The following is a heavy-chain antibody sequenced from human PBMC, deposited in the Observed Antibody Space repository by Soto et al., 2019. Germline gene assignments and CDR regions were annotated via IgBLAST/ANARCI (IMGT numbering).Heavy chain of an antibody. J-gene: IGHJ4*02. Sequence: SQTLSLTCTVSAASISSGDHFGQWIRQPPGKDLEWIGYIYYTGSTYYNPSLRRRVAMSVDTSKNEFSLNLTSVTAADTAVYYCARAVVPAAITNWDQGTLVTVSS. V-gene: IGHV4-30-4*01. CDR1: AASISSGDHF. CDR2: IYYTGST. D-gene: IGHD2-2*02. CDR3: ARAVVPAAITN.